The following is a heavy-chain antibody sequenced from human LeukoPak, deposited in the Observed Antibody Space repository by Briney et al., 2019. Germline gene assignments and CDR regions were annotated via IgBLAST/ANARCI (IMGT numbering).Heavy chain of an antibody. CDR3: ARGAPEGCSGGSCYSLGLTHLNY. Sequence: PGGSLRLSCAASGFTFSSYSMNWVRQAPGKGLEWVSSISSSSSCIYYADSVKGRFTISRDNAKNSLYPQMNSLRAEDTAVYYCARGAPEGCSGGSCYSLGLTHLNYWGQGTLVTVSS. CDR1: GFTFSSYS. D-gene: IGHD2-15*01. CDR2: ISSSSSCI. V-gene: IGHV3-21*01. J-gene: IGHJ4*02.